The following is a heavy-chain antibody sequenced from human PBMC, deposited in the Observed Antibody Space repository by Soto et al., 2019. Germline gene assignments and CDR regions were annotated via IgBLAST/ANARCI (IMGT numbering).Heavy chain of an antibody. CDR2: IYYSGST. D-gene: IGHD6-19*01. J-gene: IGHJ3*02. CDR3: ARQQWLVLNAFDI. CDR1: YRSILSYY. Sequence: SDTVALTVTLFYRSILSYYLGWIRQPPGKGLEWIGYIYYSGSTNYNPSLKSRVTISVDTSKNQFSLKLSSVTAADTAVYYCARQQWLVLNAFDIWGQGTMVT. V-gene: IGHV4-59*01.